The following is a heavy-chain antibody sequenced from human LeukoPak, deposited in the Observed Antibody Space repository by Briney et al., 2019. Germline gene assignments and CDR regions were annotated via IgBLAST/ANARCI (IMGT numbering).Heavy chain of an antibody. V-gene: IGHV3-66*01. CDR1: GFTVSSNY. CDR2: IYSGGST. Sequence: PGGSLRLSCAASGFTVSSNYMSWVRQAPGKGLEWVSVIYSGGSTYYADSVKGRFTISRDNSKNTLYLQMNSLRAEDTAVYYCARENAVAGNCLDYWGQGTLVTVSS. J-gene: IGHJ4*02. D-gene: IGHD6-19*01. CDR3: ARENAVAGNCLDY.